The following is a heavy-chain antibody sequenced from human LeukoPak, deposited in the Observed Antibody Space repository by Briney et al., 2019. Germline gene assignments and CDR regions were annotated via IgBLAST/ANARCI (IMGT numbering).Heavy chain of an antibody. CDR1: GGSVSSGSYY. J-gene: IGHJ4*02. V-gene: IGHV4-61*01. CDR2: IYYSGST. D-gene: IGHD5-18*01. CDR3: AREAMYSYGNNFDY. Sequence: SETLSLTCTVSGGSVSSGSYYWSWIRQPPGKGQEWIGYIYYSGSTNYNPSLKSRVTISVDTSKNQFSLKLSSVTAADTAVYHCAREAMYSYGNNFDYWGQGTLVTVSS.